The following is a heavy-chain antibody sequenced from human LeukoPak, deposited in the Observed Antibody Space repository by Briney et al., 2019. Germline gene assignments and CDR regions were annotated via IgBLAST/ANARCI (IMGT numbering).Heavy chain of an antibody. CDR3: ARGSFPSDDILTGPFDN. Sequence: ASVKVSCKASGYTFTSYGISWVRQAPGQGLEWMGWISAYNGNTNYAQKLQGRATMTTDTSTSTAYMELRSLRSDDTAVYYCARGSFPSDDILTGPFDNWGQGTLVTVSS. CDR1: GYTFTSYG. D-gene: IGHD3-9*01. J-gene: IGHJ4*02. CDR2: ISAYNGNT. V-gene: IGHV1-18*01.